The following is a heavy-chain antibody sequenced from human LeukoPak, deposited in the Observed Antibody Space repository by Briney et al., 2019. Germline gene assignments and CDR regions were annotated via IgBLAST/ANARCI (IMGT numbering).Heavy chain of an antibody. V-gene: IGHV4-61*05. D-gene: IGHD3-10*01. CDR1: GVSISSSNSY. CDR2: IYYSGST. J-gene: IGHJ4*02. Sequence: SETLSLTCTVSGVSISSSNSYWGWIRQPPGKGLEWIGYIYYSGSTNYNPSLKSRVTISLDTSNNQFSLRVTSVTAADTAVYYCASCGGAMDPRFDYWGQGSLVTVYS. CDR3: ASCGGAMDPRFDY.